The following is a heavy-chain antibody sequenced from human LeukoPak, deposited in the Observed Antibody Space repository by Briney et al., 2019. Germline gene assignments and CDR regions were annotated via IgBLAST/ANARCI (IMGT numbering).Heavy chain of an antibody. D-gene: IGHD1-14*01. CDR2: INEDGRET. Sequence: PGGPLRHSCAASGFPFTKYRMNGVRQAPGKRPGGVGNINEDGRETNYVDSVRGRFTISRDNAKISLYLQMNNVRVEDTAVYYCATDRKVRTWDPRFDYWGQGALVTVSS. V-gene: IGHV3-7*01. CDR1: GFPFTKYR. J-gene: IGHJ4*02. CDR3: ATDRKVRTWDPRFDY.